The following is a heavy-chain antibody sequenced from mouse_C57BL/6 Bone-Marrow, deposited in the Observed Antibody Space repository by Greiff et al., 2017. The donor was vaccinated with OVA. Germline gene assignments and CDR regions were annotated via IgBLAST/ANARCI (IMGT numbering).Heavy chain of an antibody. CDR2: INPGSGGT. CDR3: ARSEYYGSSYGYCGV. D-gene: IGHD1-1*01. CDR1: GYAFTNYL. Sequence: QVQLKQSGAELVRPGTSVKVSCKASGYAFTNYLIEWVKQRPGQGLEWIGVINPGSGGTNYNAKFKGKATLTADKSSSTAYMQLSSLTSEDAAVYFYARSEYYGSSYGYCGVWGTGTTVTVSS. V-gene: IGHV1-54*01. J-gene: IGHJ1*03.